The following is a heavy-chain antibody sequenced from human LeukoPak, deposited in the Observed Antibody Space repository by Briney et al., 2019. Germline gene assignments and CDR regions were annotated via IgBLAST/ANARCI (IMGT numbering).Heavy chain of an antibody. CDR3: ARHPPPGWQWLGEGRGYYYGMDV. V-gene: IGHV4-30-2*01. D-gene: IGHD6-19*01. J-gene: IGHJ6*02. CDR2: IYHSGST. Sequence: PSQTLSLTCAVSGGSISSGGYSWSWIRQPPGKGLEWIGYIYHSGSTYYNPSLKSRVTISVDRSKNQFSLKLSSVTAADTAVYYCARHPPPGWQWLGEGRGYYYGMDVWGQGTTVTVSS. CDR1: GGSISSGGYS.